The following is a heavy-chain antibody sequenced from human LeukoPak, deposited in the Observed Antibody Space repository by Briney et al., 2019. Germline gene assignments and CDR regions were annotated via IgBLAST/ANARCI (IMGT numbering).Heavy chain of an antibody. D-gene: IGHD3-10*01. V-gene: IGHV4-34*01. CDR3: AGGRVVRGVFDY. Sequence: SGTLSLTCAVSGGSFSGYYCSGIREPPGKGLEWIGEINNSGRTNYNTSLTSRVSISVDTSQNKFSLKMRSVTAPQTAVCYCAGGRVVRGVFDYWGQETLVTVSS. J-gene: IGHJ4*02. CDR2: INNSGRT. CDR1: GGSFSGYY.